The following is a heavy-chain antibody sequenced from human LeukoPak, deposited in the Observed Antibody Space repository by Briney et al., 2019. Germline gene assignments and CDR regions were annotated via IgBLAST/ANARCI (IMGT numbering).Heavy chain of an antibody. Sequence: GGSLRLSCAASGFTFSSYNMNWARQAPGKGLEWVSSISSSSSYIYYADSVKGRFTISRDNAKNSLYLQMNSLRAEDTAVYYCAREYYRLGVVMKGYFDYWGQGTLVTVSS. J-gene: IGHJ4*02. CDR2: ISSSSSYI. D-gene: IGHD3-3*01. CDR3: AREYYRLGVVMKGYFDY. CDR1: GFTFSSYN. V-gene: IGHV3-21*01.